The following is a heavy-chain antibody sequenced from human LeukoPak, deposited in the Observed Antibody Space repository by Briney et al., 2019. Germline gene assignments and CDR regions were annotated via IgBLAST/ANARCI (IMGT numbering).Heavy chain of an antibody. Sequence: PGGSLRLSCAASGFTFSGSAMSWVRQAPGEGLEWVSLISYSGANSYYTDSVRGRFTISRDNSKDTLFLQMNSLRAEDTAVYYCARGLFNYDSSGLNYWGQGTLVTVSS. D-gene: IGHD3-22*01. V-gene: IGHV3-23*01. CDR2: ISYSGANS. CDR3: ARGLFNYDSSGLNY. J-gene: IGHJ4*02. CDR1: GFTFSGSA.